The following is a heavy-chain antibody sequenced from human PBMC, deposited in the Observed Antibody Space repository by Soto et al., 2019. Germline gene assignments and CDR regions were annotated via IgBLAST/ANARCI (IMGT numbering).Heavy chain of an antibody. V-gene: IGHV1-69*01. CDR1: GGTFSSYA. J-gene: IGHJ4*02. Sequence: QVQLVQSGAEVKKPGSSVKVSCKASGGTFSSYAISWVRQAPGQGLEWMGGIIPIFGTANYAQKFQGRVTITADESTSTAYMGLSSLRSEDTAVYYCARAPITVFGVGAAGCDYWGQGTLVTVSS. D-gene: IGHD3-3*01. CDR3: ARAPITVFGVGAAGCDY. CDR2: IIPIFGTA.